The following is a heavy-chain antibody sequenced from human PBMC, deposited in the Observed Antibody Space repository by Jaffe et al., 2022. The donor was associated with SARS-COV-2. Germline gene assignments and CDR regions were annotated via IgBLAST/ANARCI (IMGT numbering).Heavy chain of an antibody. Sequence: QVQLVESGGGVVQPGGSLRLSCAASGFTFDNYGVHWVRQAPGKGLEWVSVISYDGNNKYYADSVKGRFTTSRDNSKSKVYLQMNSLRAEDTAVYYCAKDGGLEEFDSWGQGTLVTVSS. V-gene: IGHV3-30*18. CDR2: ISYDGNNK. J-gene: IGHJ4*02. CDR3: AKDGGLEEFDS. D-gene: IGHD3-16*01. CDR1: GFTFDNYG.